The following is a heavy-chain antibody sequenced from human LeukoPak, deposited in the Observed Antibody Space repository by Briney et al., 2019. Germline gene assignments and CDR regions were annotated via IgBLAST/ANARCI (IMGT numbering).Heavy chain of an antibody. Sequence: GWSLRLSCAASGFTFSSYWMSWVRQAPGKGLEWVANIKQDGSEKYYVDSVKGRFTISRDNAKNSLYLQMNSLRAEDTAVYYCARDVLHYDSSGLPSPDYWGQGTLVTVSS. J-gene: IGHJ4*02. CDR3: ARDVLHYDSSGLPSPDY. CDR1: GFTFSSYW. CDR2: IKQDGSEK. V-gene: IGHV3-7*01. D-gene: IGHD3-22*01.